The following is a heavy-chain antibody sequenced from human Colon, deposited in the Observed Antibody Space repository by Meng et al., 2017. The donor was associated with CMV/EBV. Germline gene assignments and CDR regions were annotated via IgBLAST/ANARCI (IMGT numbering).Heavy chain of an antibody. J-gene: IGHJ4*02. Sequence: ASVKVSCKASGYIFTDFYMYWVQQAPGQGLEWMGWINPHSGGTDYAQRFQGRVTMTRDTSITTAYMELSRLTSDDTAVYYCARHNSYGSGSYYEHIYDYWGQGTLVTVSS. D-gene: IGHD3-10*01. V-gene: IGHV1-2*02. CDR3: ARHNSYGSGSYYEHIYDY. CDR1: GYIFTDFY. CDR2: INPHSGGT.